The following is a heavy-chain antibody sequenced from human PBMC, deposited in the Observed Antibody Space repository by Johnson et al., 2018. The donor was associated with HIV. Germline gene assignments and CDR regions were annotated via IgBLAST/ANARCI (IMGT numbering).Heavy chain of an antibody. D-gene: IGHD3-9*01. Sequence: VQLVESGGGLVQPGGSLRLSCAASGITVSSNYMSWVRQAPGKGLEWVSVIFSVGGAYYADSVKGRFIISSDNSKNMLYLHMNSLRPEDTAVYYCARDGRDLVTRGSFDIWGQGTVVTVSS. CDR1: GITVSSNY. J-gene: IGHJ3*02. CDR2: IFSVGGA. V-gene: IGHV3-66*02. CDR3: ARDGRDLVTRGSFDI.